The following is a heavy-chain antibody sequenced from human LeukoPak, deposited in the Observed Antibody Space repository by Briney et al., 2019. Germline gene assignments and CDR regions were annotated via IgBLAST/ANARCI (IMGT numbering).Heavy chain of an antibody. D-gene: IGHD5-18*01. V-gene: IGHV4-39*07. CDR3: ARDGSYGSPIPFDY. CDR1: GFSLSTTGVA. J-gene: IGHJ4*02. Sequence: SGPTLVNPTQTLTLTCTFSGFSLSTTGVAVGWIRQPPGKGLEWIGSIYYSGSTYYNPSLKSRVTMSVDASKNQFSLKLSSVTAADTAVYYCARDGSYGSPIPFDYWGQGTLVTVSS. CDR2: IYYSGST.